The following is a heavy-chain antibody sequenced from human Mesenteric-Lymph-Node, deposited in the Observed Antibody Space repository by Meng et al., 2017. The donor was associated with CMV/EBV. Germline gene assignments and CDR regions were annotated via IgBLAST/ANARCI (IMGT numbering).Heavy chain of an antibody. CDR2: ISWDGGTT. CDR3: AGTLIRGVTTDGFDI. V-gene: IGHV3-43D*03. Sequence: GESLKISCAASGYTFSNAWMSWVRQAPGKGLEWVSRISWDGGTTFYGDSVKGRFSISRDNGRNSLYLQMSGLRPEDTALYYCAGTLIRGVTTDGFDIWGQGTMVTVSS. D-gene: IGHD3-10*01. CDR1: GYTFSNAW. J-gene: IGHJ3*02.